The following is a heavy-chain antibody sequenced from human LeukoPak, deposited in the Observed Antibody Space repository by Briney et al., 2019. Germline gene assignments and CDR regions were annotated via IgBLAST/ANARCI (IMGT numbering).Heavy chain of an antibody. Sequence: GGSLRLSCAASGFTFSSYAMSWVRQAPGKGLEWVSAISGSGGSTYYADSVKGRFTISRDNSKNTLYLQMNSLRAEDTAVYYCAKDPGPGLVCSGYSPINWGQGTLVTVSS. D-gene: IGHD3-22*01. V-gene: IGHV3-23*01. J-gene: IGHJ4*02. CDR3: AKDPGPGLVCSGYSPIN. CDR1: GFTFSSYA. CDR2: ISGSGGST.